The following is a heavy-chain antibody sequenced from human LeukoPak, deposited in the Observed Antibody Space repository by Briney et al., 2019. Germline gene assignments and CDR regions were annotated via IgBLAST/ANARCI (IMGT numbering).Heavy chain of an antibody. Sequence: GGSLRLSCAASGFTFNNAWMSWVRQPPGRGLEWVGRIKSTINGGTTDYAAPVKGRFVISRDDSENTLYLEMNSLKTEDTAVYYCTTVGGNMVHYYYYYYMDVWGKGTTVTISS. CDR3: TTVGGNMVHYYYYYYMDV. CDR1: GFTFNNAW. CDR2: IKSTINGGTT. D-gene: IGHD3-10*01. V-gene: IGHV3-15*01. J-gene: IGHJ6*03.